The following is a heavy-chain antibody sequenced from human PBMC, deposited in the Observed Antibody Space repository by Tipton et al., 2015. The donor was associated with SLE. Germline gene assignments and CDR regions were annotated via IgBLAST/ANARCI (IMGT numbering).Heavy chain of an antibody. CDR3: AGNMGTIIFGVVHWYFDL. CDR2: LSDSGSS. D-gene: IGHD3-3*01. J-gene: IGHJ2*01. Sequence: TLSLTCTVSDDSFSRRYWSWLRQPPGKGLEWIGYLSDSGSSNYNPSLKSRVTISVDTSKKQFSLRLSSVTAADTAVYYCAGNMGTIIFGVVHWYFDLWGRGTLVTVSS. CDR1: DDSFSRRY. V-gene: IGHV4-59*11.